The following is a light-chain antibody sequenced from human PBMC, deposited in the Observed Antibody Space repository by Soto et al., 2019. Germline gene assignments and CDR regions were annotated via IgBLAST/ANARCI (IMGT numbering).Light chain of an antibody. J-gene: IGLJ3*02. V-gene: IGLV2-14*01. CDR3: CSYTTRSTWV. CDR1: SSDVGGYNS. CDR2: EVS. Sequence: QSALTQPASVSGSPGQSITISCTGTSSDVGGYNSLSWYQQHPGKAPKLIIYEVSYRPSGVSNRFSGSKSGTTASLTISGLQAEDGADYYCCSYTTRSTWVFGGGTQLTVL.